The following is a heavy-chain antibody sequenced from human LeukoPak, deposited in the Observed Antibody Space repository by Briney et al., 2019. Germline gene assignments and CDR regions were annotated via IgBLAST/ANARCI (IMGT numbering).Heavy chain of an antibody. V-gene: IGHV3-9*01. J-gene: IGHJ4*02. CDR2: ISWNSGSI. D-gene: IGHD1-26*01. CDR1: GFTFDDYA. Sequence: GGSLRLSCAASGFTFDDYAMHWVRQAPGKGLEWVSGISWNSGSIGYADSVKGRFTISRDNAKNSLYLQMNSLRAEDTALYYCAKLGGIYYYFDYWGQGTLVTVSS. CDR3: AKLGGIYYYFDY.